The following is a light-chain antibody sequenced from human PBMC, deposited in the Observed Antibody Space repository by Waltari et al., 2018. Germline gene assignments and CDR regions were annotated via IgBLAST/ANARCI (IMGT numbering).Light chain of an antibody. V-gene: IGLV1-36*01. CDR2: HDV. J-gene: IGLJ3*02. CDR1: SSNIGNNA. CDR3: AAWDDSLNAGV. Sequence: QSVLTQPPSVSEVPRQRVTISCSGSSSNIGNNAVSWYQHLPGEAPKVLLFHDVQLPAGVCGRFSVSKSGTSASLAISGLQSEDEATYYCAAWDDSLNAGVFGGGTKLTVL.